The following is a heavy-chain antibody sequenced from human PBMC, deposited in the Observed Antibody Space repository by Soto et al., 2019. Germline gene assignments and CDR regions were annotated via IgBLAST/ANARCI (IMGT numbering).Heavy chain of an antibody. CDR3: ARGLIVWFGELSRRGGHYYYMDV. Sequence: GGSLRLFCAASGFTFSSYAMSWVRQAPGKGLEWVSAISGSGGSTYYADSVKGRFTISRDNSKNTLYLQMNSLTAADSAVYYCARGLIVWFGELSRRGGHYYYMDVWGKGTTVTVSS. J-gene: IGHJ6*03. CDR2: ISGSGGST. D-gene: IGHD3-10*01. CDR1: GFTFSSYA. V-gene: IGHV3-23*01.